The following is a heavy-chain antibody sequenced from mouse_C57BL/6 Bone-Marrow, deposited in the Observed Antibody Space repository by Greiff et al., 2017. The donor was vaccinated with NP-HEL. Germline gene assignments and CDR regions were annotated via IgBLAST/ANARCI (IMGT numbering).Heavy chain of an antibody. CDR1: GFTFSDYG. CDR3: ARNWVDYYAMDY. V-gene: IGHV5-17*01. J-gene: IGHJ4*01. D-gene: IGHD4-1*01. CDR2: ISSGSSTI. Sequence: EVKLVESGGGLVKPGGSLKLSCAASGFTFSDYGMHWVRQAPEKGLEWVAYISSGSSTIYYADTVKGRFTISRDNAKNTLFLQMTSLRSEDTAMYYCARNWVDYYAMDYWGQGTSVTVSS.